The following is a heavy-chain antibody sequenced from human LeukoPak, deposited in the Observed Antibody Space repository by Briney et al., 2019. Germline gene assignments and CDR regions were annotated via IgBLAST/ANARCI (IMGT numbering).Heavy chain of an antibody. Sequence: SETLSLTCTVSGASISGYHWNWIRQSPGKGLEWIAFIYDTGSSNYNPSLTSRVTISIDTSKNQFSLKLKSVTAADTAVYYCAGNRNALGDVNWLDPWGQGTLVTVSS. J-gene: IGHJ5*02. D-gene: IGHD1/OR15-1a*01. CDR3: AGNRNALGDVNWLDP. CDR2: IYDTGSS. V-gene: IGHV4-59*13. CDR1: GASISGYH.